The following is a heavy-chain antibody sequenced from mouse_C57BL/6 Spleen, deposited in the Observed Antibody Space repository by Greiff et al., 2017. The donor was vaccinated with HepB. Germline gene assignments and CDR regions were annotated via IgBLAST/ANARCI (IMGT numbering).Heavy chain of an antibody. J-gene: IGHJ1*03. D-gene: IGHD1-1*01. CDR2: IDPSDSYT. CDR1: GYTFTSYW. Sequence: VQLQQSGAELVMPGASVKLSCKASGYTFTSYWMHWVKQRPGQGLEWIGEIDPSDSYTNYNQKFKGKSTLTVDKSSSTAYMQLSSLTSEDSAVYYCARLYYYGSSYCWYFDVWGTGTTVTVSS. CDR3: ARLYYYGSSYCWYFDV. V-gene: IGHV1-69*01.